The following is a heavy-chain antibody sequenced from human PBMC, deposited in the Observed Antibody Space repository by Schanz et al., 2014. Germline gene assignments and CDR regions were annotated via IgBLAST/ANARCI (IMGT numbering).Heavy chain of an antibody. CDR3: TKGRTFGR. Sequence: QVQLVQSGAEVKKPGASVKVSCKASGYTFTSYDINWVRQDTGQGLEWMGWMNSKTGNTGYAQRFRGRVNMTRNSSIATAYLELSSLRSGDTAVYYCTKGRTFGRWGQGTLXTVSS. J-gene: IGHJ4*02. CDR2: MNSKTGNT. D-gene: IGHD3-16*01. CDR1: GYTFTSYD. V-gene: IGHV1-8*01.